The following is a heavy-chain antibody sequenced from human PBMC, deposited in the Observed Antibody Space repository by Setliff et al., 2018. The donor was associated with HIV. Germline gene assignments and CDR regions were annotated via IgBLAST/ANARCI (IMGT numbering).Heavy chain of an antibody. Sequence: LSLTCSVSGGSISSGDYYWGWIRQPPGKGLEWIGYIYHSGSTYYNPSLKSPVTISVDTSKNQFSLKLSFVTAGDTAVDYCARSLRYFDWSLRRPSHDAFDFWGQGTMVTVSS. V-gene: IGHV4-30-4*08. CDR3: ARSLRYFDWSLRRPSHDAFDF. J-gene: IGHJ3*01. D-gene: IGHD3-9*01. CDR2: IYHSGST. CDR1: GGSISSGDYY.